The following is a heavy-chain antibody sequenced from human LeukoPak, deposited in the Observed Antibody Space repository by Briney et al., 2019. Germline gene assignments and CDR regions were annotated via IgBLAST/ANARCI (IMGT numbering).Heavy chain of an antibody. D-gene: IGHD3-10*01. Sequence: GGSLRLSCAASGFTVSSNYMSWVRQAPGKGLEWVSMIYAGGNTYYRDSVKGRFTISRDNSKNTLYLQMNSLRAEDTAVYYCAKDYNRAYYYGSGFDYWGQGTLVTVSS. J-gene: IGHJ4*02. V-gene: IGHV3-53*05. CDR1: GFTVSSNY. CDR3: AKDYNRAYYYGSGFDY. CDR2: IYAGGNT.